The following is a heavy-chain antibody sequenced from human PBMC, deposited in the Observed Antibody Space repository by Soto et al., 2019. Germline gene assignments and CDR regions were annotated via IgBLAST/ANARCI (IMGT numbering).Heavy chain of an antibody. D-gene: IGHD6-19*01. CDR2: IRSKAYGGTT. Sequence: GWSLRLSCTSSGFTFVDYAMSWFRQAPGKGLEWVGFIRSKAYGGTTEYAASVKGRFTISRDDSKSIAYLQMNSLKTEDTAVYYCTRYSSGWLDYWGQGTLVTVSS. J-gene: IGHJ4*02. CDR3: TRYSSGWLDY. CDR1: GFTFVDYA. V-gene: IGHV3-49*03.